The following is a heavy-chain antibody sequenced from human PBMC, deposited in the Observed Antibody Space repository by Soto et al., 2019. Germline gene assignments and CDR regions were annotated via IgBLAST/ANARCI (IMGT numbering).Heavy chain of an antibody. J-gene: IGHJ6*04. CDR1: GKSVSRDSAS. Sequence: LTCGVYGKSVSRDSASWSWIRQSPSRGLEWLGRTYYRSIWYNDYALSVKSRITINPDTSKNQFSLQLNSVTPEDTAVYYCSRGNYGLDVWCKGITVTVS. CDR2: TYYRSIWYN. V-gene: IGHV6-1*01. CDR3: SRGNYGLDV.